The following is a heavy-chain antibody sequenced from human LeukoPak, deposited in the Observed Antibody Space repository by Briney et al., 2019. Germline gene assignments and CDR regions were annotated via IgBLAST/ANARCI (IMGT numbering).Heavy chain of an antibody. Sequence: PSETLSLTCTVSGGSISSYYWSWIRQPPGRGLEWIGYIYYSGSTNYNPSLKSRVTISVDTSKNQFSLKLSSVTAADTAVYYCAREYSILPLFYNWFDPWGQGTLVTVSS. D-gene: IGHD6-13*01. CDR1: GGSISSYY. CDR3: AREYSILPLFYNWFDP. CDR2: IYYSGST. V-gene: IGHV4-59*01. J-gene: IGHJ5*02.